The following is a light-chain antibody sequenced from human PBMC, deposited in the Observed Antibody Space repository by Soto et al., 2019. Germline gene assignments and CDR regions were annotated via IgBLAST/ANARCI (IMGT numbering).Light chain of an antibody. J-gene: IGKJ5*01. CDR2: GAS. CDR1: QSVSSSY. V-gene: IGKV3-20*01. CDR3: QQYGSSPIT. Sequence: EIVLTQSPGTLSLSPGERATLSCRASQSVSSSYLAWYQQKPGQAPRLLIYGASSRATGIPDRFSGSGSGTDFTLTISRLEPEDFAVYYFQQYGSSPITFGQGTRLQMK.